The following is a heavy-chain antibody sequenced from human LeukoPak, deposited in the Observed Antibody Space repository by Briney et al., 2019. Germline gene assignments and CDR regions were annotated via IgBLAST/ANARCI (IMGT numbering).Heavy chain of an antibody. CDR2: SKNKHNGYTI. D-gene: IGHD1-26*01. J-gene: IGHJ4*02. V-gene: IGHV3-72*01. Sequence: PGGSLRLSCVASGFTFSDHYIDWVRQAPGRGRGWVGRSKNKHNGYTIEYAASVTGRFTTSTNESKKSLYQQMDSLKTEDTAMYYCVRWDSGSPGDWGQGTLVTVSS. CDR3: VRWDSGSPGD. CDR1: GFTFSDHY.